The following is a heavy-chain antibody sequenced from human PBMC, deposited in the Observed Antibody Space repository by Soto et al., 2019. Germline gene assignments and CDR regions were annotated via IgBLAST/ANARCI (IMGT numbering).Heavy chain of an antibody. D-gene: IGHD5-12*01. CDR1: GFTFSSYG. Sequence: QVQLVESGGGVVQPGRSLRLSCAASGFTFSSYGMHWVRQAPDKGLEWVAVISYDGSNKYYADSVKGRFTISRDNSKNTLYLQMNSLRAEDTAVYYCANLWIGDELRGAYKTDAFDIWGQGTMVTVSS. CDR2: ISYDGSNK. J-gene: IGHJ3*02. V-gene: IGHV3-30*18. CDR3: ANLWIGDELRGAYKTDAFDI.